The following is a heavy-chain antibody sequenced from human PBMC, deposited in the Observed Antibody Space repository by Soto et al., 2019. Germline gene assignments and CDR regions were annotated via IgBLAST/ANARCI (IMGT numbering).Heavy chain of an antibody. Sequence: SETLSLTCAVYGGSFSADYWNWIRQPPGKGLEWIGEINHSGGTSYNPSLKSRVTISVDTSKSQFSLKLTSVTAADRAVYYCARGSVDTVDGSGFYEYWGQGTRVTVSS. V-gene: IGHV4-34*01. J-gene: IGHJ4*02. CDR3: ARGSVDTVDGSGFYEY. CDR2: INHSGGT. CDR1: GGSFSADY. D-gene: IGHD3-22*01.